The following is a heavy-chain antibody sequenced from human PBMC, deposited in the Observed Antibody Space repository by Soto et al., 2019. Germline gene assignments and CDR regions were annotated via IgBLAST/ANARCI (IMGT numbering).Heavy chain of an antibody. J-gene: IGHJ4*02. V-gene: IGHV3-23*01. D-gene: IGHD2-21*01. CDR1: EFTFNNYA. Sequence: EVQLLHSGGGLVQPGGSLALSCAASEFTFNNYAMNWVRQAPGMGLEWVATISNTGGGTYYAASVKGRFTISRHNSKNTLYLQRSSLRAEDTAVYYCAKDRLAGDFDYWGQGTEVTVSS. CDR3: AKDRLAGDFDY. CDR2: ISNTGGGT.